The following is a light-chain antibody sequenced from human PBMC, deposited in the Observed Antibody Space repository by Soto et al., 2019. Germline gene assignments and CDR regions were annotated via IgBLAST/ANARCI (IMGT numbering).Light chain of an antibody. J-gene: IGKJ1*01. V-gene: IGKV3-20*01. CDR2: DAS. CDR1: QSVGNY. Sequence: EIVLTQSPATLSLSPGERATLSCRASQSVGNYLAWYQQRPGQTPRLLIYDASNRATGIPDRFSGSGSGTDFTLTISRLEPEDFAVYYCQQYGSSRTFGQGTKVEI. CDR3: QQYGSSRT.